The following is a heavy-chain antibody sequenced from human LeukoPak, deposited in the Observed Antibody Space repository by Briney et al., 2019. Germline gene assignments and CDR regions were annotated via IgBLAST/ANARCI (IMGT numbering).Heavy chain of an antibody. D-gene: IGHD3-22*01. CDR1: GYILTSYD. Sequence: GASVKVSCKASGYILTSYDISWVRQAPGQGLEWVGWISSYNGNTNSAQKFQGRVTMTTDTSTNTAYMELRRLRSDDTAVYYCARGLRDSSGFGDAFNIWGQGTMVTVSS. J-gene: IGHJ3*02. V-gene: IGHV1-18*01. CDR3: ARGLRDSSGFGDAFNI. CDR2: ISSYNGNT.